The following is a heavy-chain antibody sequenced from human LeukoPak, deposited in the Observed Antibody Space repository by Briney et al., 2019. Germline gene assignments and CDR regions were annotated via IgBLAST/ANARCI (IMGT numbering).Heavy chain of an antibody. V-gene: IGHV1-3*01. CDR1: GYTFTSYA. J-gene: IGHJ4*02. Sequence: ASVKVSCKASGYTFTSYAMHWVRQAPGQRLEWMGWINAGNGNTKYSQKFQGRVTITRDTSASTACMELSSLRSEDTAVYYCARTGTVAYRGYSGYGGYWGQGTLVTVSS. CDR3: ARTGTVAYRGYSGYGGY. CDR2: INAGNGNT. D-gene: IGHD5-12*01.